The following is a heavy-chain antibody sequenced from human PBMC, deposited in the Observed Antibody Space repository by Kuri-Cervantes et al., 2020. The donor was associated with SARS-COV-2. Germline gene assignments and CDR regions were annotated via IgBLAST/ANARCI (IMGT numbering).Heavy chain of an antibody. CDR1: GGSISSYY. V-gene: IGHV4-59*01. CDR2: IYYSGST. J-gene: IGHJ4*02. Sequence: GSLRLSCTVSGGSISSYYWSWIRQPPGKGLEWIGYIYYSGSTNYNPSLKSRVTISVDTSKNQFSLKLSSVTAADTAVYYCARGAVVRGPKYYFDYWGQGTRVTCYS. D-gene: IGHD3-10*01. CDR3: ARGAVVRGPKYYFDY.